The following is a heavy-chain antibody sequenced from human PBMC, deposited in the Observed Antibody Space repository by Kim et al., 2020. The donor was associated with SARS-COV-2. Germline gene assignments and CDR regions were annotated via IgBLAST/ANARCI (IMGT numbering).Heavy chain of an antibody. CDR1: GYTFTSYG. CDR2: ISAYNGNT. V-gene: IGHV1-18*01. Sequence: ASVKVSCKASGYTFTSYGISWVRQAPGQGLEWMGWISAYNGNTNYAQKLQGRVTMTTDTSTSTAYMELRSLRSDDTAVYYCARDHLPGGYSGYDWNWFDPWGQGTLVTVSS. D-gene: IGHD5-12*01. CDR3: ARDHLPGGYSGYDWNWFDP. J-gene: IGHJ5*02.